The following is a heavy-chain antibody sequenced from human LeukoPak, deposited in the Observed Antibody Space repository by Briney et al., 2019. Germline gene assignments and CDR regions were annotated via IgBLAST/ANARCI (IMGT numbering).Heavy chain of an antibody. CDR1: GSTFSIHS. Sequence: GSLRLSCAASGSTFSIHSMNRVRQAPGKGLGWVSSISRSSSDIYYADSVKGRFTISRDNAKNSMYLQMNSLRAEDTAVYYCTRDAIVGATNFDYWGQGALVTVSS. D-gene: IGHD1-26*01. J-gene: IGHJ4*02. V-gene: IGHV3-21*01. CDR3: TRDAIVGATNFDY. CDR2: ISRSSSDI.